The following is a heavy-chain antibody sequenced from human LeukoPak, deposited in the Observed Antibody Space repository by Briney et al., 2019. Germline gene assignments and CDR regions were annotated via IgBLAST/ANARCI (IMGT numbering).Heavy chain of an antibody. V-gene: IGHV4-59*01. J-gene: IGHJ5*02. CDR3: ASNYYDSSGSNWFDP. CDR1: GGSISSYY. Sequence: SETLSLTCTVSGGSISSYYWSWIRQPPGKGLEWIGYIYYSGSTNYNPSLKSRVTISVDTSKNQFSLKLSSVTAADTAVYYCASNYYDSSGSNWFDPWGQGTLVTVSS. CDR2: IYYSGST. D-gene: IGHD3-22*01.